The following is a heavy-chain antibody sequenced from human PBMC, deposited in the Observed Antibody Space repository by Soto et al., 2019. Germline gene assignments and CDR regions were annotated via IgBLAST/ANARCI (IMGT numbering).Heavy chain of an antibody. CDR3: AKDQEVPNYYYYGMDV. CDR1: GFTFSSYA. D-gene: IGHD3-10*01. Sequence: GGSLRLSCAASGFTFSSYAMSWVRQAPGKGLEWASAISGSGGGTYYADSVKGRFTISRDNSKNTLYLQMNSLRAEDTAVYYCAKDQEVPNYYYYGMDVWGQGTTVTVSS. V-gene: IGHV3-23*01. J-gene: IGHJ6*02. CDR2: ISGSGGGT.